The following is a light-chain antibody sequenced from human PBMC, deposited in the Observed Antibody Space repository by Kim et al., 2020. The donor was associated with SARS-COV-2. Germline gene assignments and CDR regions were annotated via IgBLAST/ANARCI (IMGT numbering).Light chain of an antibody. Sequence: QSALTQPASVSGSPGQSITISCSGTSSDVGGYDYVSWYQQHPDKAPKLIIYGVTKRPSGVSDRFSGSNSGNTASLTISGLQAEDEADYYCFSHTNTDTGVFGGGTQLTVL. J-gene: IGLJ3*02. CDR1: SSDVGGYDY. CDR3: FSHTNTDTGV. V-gene: IGLV2-14*03. CDR2: GVT.